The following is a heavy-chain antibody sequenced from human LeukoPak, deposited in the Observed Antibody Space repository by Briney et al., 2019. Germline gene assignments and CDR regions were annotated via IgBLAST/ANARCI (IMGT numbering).Heavy chain of an antibody. J-gene: IGHJ4*02. D-gene: IGHD3-22*01. CDR3: VRNHYDSSGYPH. V-gene: IGHV1-18*01. CDR1: GYSFTSYG. Sequence: ASVNVSCKASGYSFTSYGISWVRQAPAQGLEWMGWISAHNGNTDTDYPQKLQGRVTMTTDISTNTAYMELRSLTSDDTAVYYCVRNHYDSSGYPHWGQGTLVTVSS. CDR2: ISAHNGNTDT.